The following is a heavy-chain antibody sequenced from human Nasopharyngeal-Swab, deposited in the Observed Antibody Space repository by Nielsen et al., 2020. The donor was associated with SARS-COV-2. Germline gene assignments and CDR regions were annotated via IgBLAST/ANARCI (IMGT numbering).Heavy chain of an antibody. CDR2: IIPIFGTA. CDR1: GYTFTCYV. Sequence: SVKVSCKGSGYTFTCYVISWVRPAPGKGLEWMGGIIPIFGTANYAQKFQGRVTITADESTSTAYMELSSLRYEDTAVYYCASRGGRWLQPVGYGMDVWGQGTTVTVSS. D-gene: IGHD5-24*01. V-gene: IGHV1-69*13. J-gene: IGHJ6*02. CDR3: ASRGGRWLQPVGYGMDV.